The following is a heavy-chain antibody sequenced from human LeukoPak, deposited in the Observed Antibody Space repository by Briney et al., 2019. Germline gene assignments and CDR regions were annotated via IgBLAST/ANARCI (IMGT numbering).Heavy chain of an antibody. Sequence: ASVKVSCKASGYTFTGYYMHWVRQAPGQGLEWMGGIIPIFGTANYAQKFQGRVTITADKSTSTAYMELSSLRSEDTAVYYCARVPIVGAPDNYFDYWGQGTLVTVSS. J-gene: IGHJ4*02. D-gene: IGHD1-26*01. CDR2: IIPIFGTA. CDR3: ARVPIVGAPDNYFDY. CDR1: GYTFTGYY. V-gene: IGHV1-69*06.